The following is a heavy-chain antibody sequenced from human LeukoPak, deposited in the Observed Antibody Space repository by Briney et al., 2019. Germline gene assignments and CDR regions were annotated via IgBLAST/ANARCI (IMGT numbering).Heavy chain of an antibody. CDR1: GFTFSSYA. J-gene: IGHJ4*02. CDR2: ISYDGSNK. D-gene: IGHD6-19*01. V-gene: IGHV3-30-3*01. CDR3: AKDVFVAAVAGSFDY. Sequence: GRSLRLSCAASGFTFSSYAMHWVRQAPGKGLEWVAVISYDGSNKYYADSVKGRFTISRDNSKNTLYLQMNSLRAEDTAVYYCAKDVFVAAVAGSFDYWGQGTLVTVSS.